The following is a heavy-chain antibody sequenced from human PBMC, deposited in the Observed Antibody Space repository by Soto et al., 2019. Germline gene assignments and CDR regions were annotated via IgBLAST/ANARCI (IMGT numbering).Heavy chain of an antibody. Sequence: SETLSLTCTVSGGSVSSGSYYWSWIRQPPGKGLEWIGYIYYSGSTNYNPSLKSRVTISVDTSKNQFSLKLSSVTAADTAVYYCAREAARQNFEWYFDYWGQGTLVTVSS. CDR2: IYYSGST. CDR1: GGSVSSGSYY. V-gene: IGHV4-61*01. CDR3: AREAARQNFEWYFDY. J-gene: IGHJ4*02. D-gene: IGHD6-6*01.